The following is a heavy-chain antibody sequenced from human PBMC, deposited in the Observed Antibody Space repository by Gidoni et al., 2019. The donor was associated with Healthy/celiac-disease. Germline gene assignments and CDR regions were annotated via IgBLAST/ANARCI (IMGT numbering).Heavy chain of an antibody. CDR3: ARGWGGFDY. J-gene: IGHJ4*02. CDR2: IYYSGST. D-gene: IGHD3-16*01. Sequence: QAQLQESGPGLVKPSETLSLTCTVSGGSISSYYWSWIRQPPGKGLEWIGYIYYSGSTNYNPSLKSRVTISVDTSKNQFSLKLSSVTAADTAVYYCARGWGGFDYWGQGTLVTVSS. V-gene: IGHV4-59*01. CDR1: GGSISSYY.